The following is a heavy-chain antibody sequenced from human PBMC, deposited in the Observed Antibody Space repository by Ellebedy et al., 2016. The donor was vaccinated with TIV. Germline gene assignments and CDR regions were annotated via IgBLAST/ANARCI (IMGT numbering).Heavy chain of an antibody. CDR1: GFTFSNVW. CDR2: LNANGVVI. V-gene: IGHV3-23*01. Sequence: GESLKISCAASGFTFSNVWMNWVRQAPGKGLEWVAGLNANGVVIAYADSVKGRSTISRDNSKNTLYLQMNSLRPEDTAVYYCASSRYHYYVGNTIFAYWGQGTLVTVSS. J-gene: IGHJ4*02. CDR3: ASSRYHYYVGNTIFAY. D-gene: IGHD3-10*02.